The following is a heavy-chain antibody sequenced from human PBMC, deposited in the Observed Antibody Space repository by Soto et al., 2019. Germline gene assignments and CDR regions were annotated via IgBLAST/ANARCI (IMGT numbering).Heavy chain of an antibody. V-gene: IGHV3-20*01. D-gene: IGHD6-13*01. CDR1: GFTFDDYG. CDR3: ARGYSSSPTWFDP. J-gene: IGHJ5*02. CDR2: INWNGGST. Sequence: GGSLRLSCAASGFTFDDYGMSWVRQAPGKGLEWVSGINWNGGSTGYADSVKGRFTISRDNAKNSLYLQMNSLRAEDTASYHCARGYSSSPTWFDPWGQGTLVTVSS.